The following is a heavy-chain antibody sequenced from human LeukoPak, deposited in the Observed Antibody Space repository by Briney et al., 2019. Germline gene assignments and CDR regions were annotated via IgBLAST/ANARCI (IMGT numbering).Heavy chain of an antibody. CDR1: GGSFSGCY. CDR2: INHSGST. V-gene: IGHV4-34*01. CDR3: ARGTVKYSDGPKTLDYFDY. D-gene: IGHD5-18*01. J-gene: IGHJ4*02. Sequence: PSETLSLTCAVYGGSFSGCYWSWIRQPPGKGLEWIAEINHSGSTNYNPSLKSRVTISVDTSKNQFSLKLSSVTAADTAVYYCARGTVKYSDGPKTLDYFDYWGQGTLVTVSS.